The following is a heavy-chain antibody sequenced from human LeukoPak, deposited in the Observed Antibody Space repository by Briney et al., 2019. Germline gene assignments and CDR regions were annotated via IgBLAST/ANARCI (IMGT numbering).Heavy chain of an antibody. V-gene: IGHV3-23*01. D-gene: IGHD3-22*01. J-gene: IGHJ4*02. CDR2: IGAGVTGK. Sequence: QPGGSLTLSCTGSGFSVPNDAMAWVRQAPGKGLEWVSGIGAGVTGKYYADSVRGRFTISRDNSKKTVFLHMNSLRAEDTALYYCAKSYDSGGYRLGDSWGQGTLVTVSS. CDR3: AKSYDSGGYRLGDS. CDR1: GFSVPNDA.